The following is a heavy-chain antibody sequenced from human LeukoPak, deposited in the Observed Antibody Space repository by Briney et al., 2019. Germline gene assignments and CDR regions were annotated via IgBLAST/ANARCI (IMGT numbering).Heavy chain of an antibody. D-gene: IGHD6-6*01. V-gene: IGHV4-38-2*02. J-gene: IGHJ4*02. CDR2: IHQSGNT. Sequence: PSETLSLTCTVSGYSIRNGYYWGWIRQPPGKGLEWVANIHQSGNTYYNPSLKSRVTISMDTSKNHFSLKLSSVTAADTAVYYCARLRSGSSSLVSFDYWGQGTLVTVSS. CDR3: ARLRSGSSSLVSFDY. CDR1: GYSIRNGYY.